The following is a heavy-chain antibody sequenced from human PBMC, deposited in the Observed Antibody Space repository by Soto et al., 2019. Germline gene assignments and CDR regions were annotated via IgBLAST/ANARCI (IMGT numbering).Heavy chain of an antibody. V-gene: IGHV3-23*01. Sequence: GGSLRLSCAAAGCTFNSYAMSWVRQAPGKGQEWVSPISGSGGSTYYADSVKGRFTISRDNSKNTLYVKMNSLRAEDTAVYYCAKVNGYYDSSGYYSYYFDYWGQGTLVTVSS. D-gene: IGHD3-22*01. J-gene: IGHJ4*02. CDR1: GCTFNSYA. CDR3: AKVNGYYDSSGYYSYYFDY. CDR2: ISGSGGST.